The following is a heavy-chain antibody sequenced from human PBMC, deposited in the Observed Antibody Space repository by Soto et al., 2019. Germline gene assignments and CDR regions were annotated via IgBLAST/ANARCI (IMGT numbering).Heavy chain of an antibody. CDR3: ARGWWGADRKGGVYD. CDR2: IIPILGVT. D-gene: IGHD2-15*01. V-gene: IGHV1-69*02. CDR1: GGTFSSYM. Sequence: QVQLVQSGAEVKKPGSSVKVSCKASGGTFSSYMISWVRQAPGQGLEWMGRIIPILGVTNYAQKFQGRVTMIADKSTNTAYMELRSLKSEDTAVYYCARGWWGADRKGGVYDWGQGTLVTVSS. J-gene: IGHJ4*02.